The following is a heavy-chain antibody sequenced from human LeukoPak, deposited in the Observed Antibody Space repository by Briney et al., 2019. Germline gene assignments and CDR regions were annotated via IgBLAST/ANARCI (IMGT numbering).Heavy chain of an antibody. V-gene: IGHV3-23*01. CDR3: AKVLGFMIVVVKGYFDY. D-gene: IGHD3-22*01. CDR2: ISGSGGST. CDR1: GFTFSSYG. Sequence: GGTLRLSCAASGFTFSSYGMSWVRQAPGKGLEWVSAISGSGGSTYYADSVKGRFTISRDNSKNTLYLQMNSLRAEDTAVYYCAKVLGFMIVVVKGYFDYWGQGTLVTVSS. J-gene: IGHJ4*02.